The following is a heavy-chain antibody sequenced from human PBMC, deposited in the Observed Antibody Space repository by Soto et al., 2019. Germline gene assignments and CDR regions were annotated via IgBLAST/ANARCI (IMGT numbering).Heavy chain of an antibody. CDR3: AREEGSYCGGDCVPLPNWFDP. V-gene: IGHV1-69*08. Sequence: QVQLVQSGAEVKKPGSSVKVSCKASGGTFSSYTLSWVRQAPGQGLEWMGRIIPILGIANYAQKFQGRVTITADKSKSTAYIELSSMTSEDTAVYYWAREEGSYCGGDCVPLPNWFDPWGQGTLVTVSS. CDR1: GGTFSSYT. J-gene: IGHJ5*02. CDR2: IIPILGIA. D-gene: IGHD2-21*02.